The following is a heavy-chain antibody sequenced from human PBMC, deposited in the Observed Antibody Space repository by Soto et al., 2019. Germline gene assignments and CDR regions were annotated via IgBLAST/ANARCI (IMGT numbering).Heavy chain of an antibody. D-gene: IGHD6-13*01. Sequence: LSLTCAASGFTFSSYSMNWVRQAPGKGLEWVSSISSSSSYIYYADSVKGRFTISRDNAKNSLYLQMNSLRAEDTAVYYCARGSSWYAFDIWGQGTMVTVSS. J-gene: IGHJ3*02. CDR1: GFTFSSYS. CDR3: ARGSSWYAFDI. CDR2: ISSSSSYI. V-gene: IGHV3-21*01.